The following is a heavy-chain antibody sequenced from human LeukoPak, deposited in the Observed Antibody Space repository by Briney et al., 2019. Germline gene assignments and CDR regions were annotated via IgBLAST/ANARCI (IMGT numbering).Heavy chain of an antibody. V-gene: IGHV3-66*01. J-gene: IGHJ4*02. Sequence: GGSLRLSCAASGLTVSSNYMSWVRQAPGKGLEWLSVIYNGDMTYYADSVKGRFTISRDNSKNTLYLQMNNLRAEDTAVYYCARANGGNMWRGHYFDCWGQGTLVTDPS. D-gene: IGHD4-23*01. CDR1: GLTVSSNY. CDR2: IYNGDMT. CDR3: ARANGGNMWRGHYFDC.